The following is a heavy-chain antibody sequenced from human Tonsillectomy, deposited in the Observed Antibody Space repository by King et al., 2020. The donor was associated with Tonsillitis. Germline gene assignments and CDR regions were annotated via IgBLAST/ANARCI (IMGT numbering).Heavy chain of an antibody. Sequence: QLQESGPGLVKPSETLSLTCTVSGGSISYYYWSWIRQPPGKGLEWIGCFYYTGSTNYSPSLKSRVTISVDTSKNQFSLKLSSVTAADTAGYYCARQTTAMVKDYWGQGTLVTVSS. D-gene: IGHD5-18*01. J-gene: IGHJ4*02. CDR2: FYYTGST. V-gene: IGHV4-59*08. CDR3: ARQTTAMVKDY. CDR1: GGSISYYY.